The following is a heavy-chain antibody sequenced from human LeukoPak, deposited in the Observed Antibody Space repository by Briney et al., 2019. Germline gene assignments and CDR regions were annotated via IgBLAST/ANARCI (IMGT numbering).Heavy chain of an antibody. Sequence: SETLSLTCAVYGGSFSGYYWSWIRQPPGKGLEWIGEINHSGSTNYNPSLKSRVTISADTSKNQFSLKLSSVTAADTAVYYCARVEGGNWFDPWGQGTLVTVSS. V-gene: IGHV4-34*01. CDR2: INHSGST. CDR3: ARVEGGNWFDP. CDR1: GGSFSGYY. D-gene: IGHD1-26*01. J-gene: IGHJ5*02.